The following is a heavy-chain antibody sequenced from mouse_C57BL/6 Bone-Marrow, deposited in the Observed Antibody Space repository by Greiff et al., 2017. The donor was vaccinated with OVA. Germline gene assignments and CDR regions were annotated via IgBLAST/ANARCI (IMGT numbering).Heavy chain of an antibody. CDR3: SEDAAVYYCALSGAMDY. J-gene: IGHJ4*01. V-gene: IGHV1-87*01. Sequence: QVQLQQSGPELAMPWASVKISCQAFYTFSRRVHFAIRDTHSWMQWVKQRPGQGLDWIGSLSPGNVVTSYKQKFKGKATMTADKSSSTAYMQLSSLTSEDAAVYYCALSGAMDYWGQGTSVTVSS. CDR1: YTFS. CDR2: GQGLDWIG.